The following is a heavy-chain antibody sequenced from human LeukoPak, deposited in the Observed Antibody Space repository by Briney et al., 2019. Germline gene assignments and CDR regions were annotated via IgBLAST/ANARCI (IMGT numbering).Heavy chain of an antibody. CDR2: ISAYNGNT. CDR3: ARDLLGIAVAGTSMYDAFDI. D-gene: IGHD6-19*01. J-gene: IGHJ3*02. V-gene: IGHV1-18*01. CDR1: GYTFTSYG. Sequence: ASVKVSCKASGYTFTSYGISWVRQAPGQGLEWMGWISAYNGNTNYAQKLQGRVTVTTDTSTSTAYMELRSLRSDDTAVYYCARDLLGIAVAGTSMYDAFDIWGQGTMVTVSS.